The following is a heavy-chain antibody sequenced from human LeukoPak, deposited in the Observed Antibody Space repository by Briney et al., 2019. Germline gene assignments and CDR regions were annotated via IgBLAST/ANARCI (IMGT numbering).Heavy chain of an antibody. Sequence: ASGPTLVNPTQTLTLTCAFSGFSLSTSGVGVGWIRQPPGKALEWLALIYWDDDKRYSSSLKSRLTITKDTSKNQVVLTMTNMDPVDTATYYCAHSTSDTSGLSRYFDYWGQGTLVTVSS. CDR1: GFSLSTSGVG. D-gene: IGHD3-22*01. CDR2: IYWDDDK. CDR3: AHSTSDTSGLSRYFDY. J-gene: IGHJ4*02. V-gene: IGHV2-5*02.